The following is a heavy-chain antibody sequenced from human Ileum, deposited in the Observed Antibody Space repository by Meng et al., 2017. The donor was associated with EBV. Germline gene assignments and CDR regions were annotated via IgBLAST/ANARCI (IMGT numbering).Heavy chain of an antibody. CDR3: AIYAEGAGGKGY. J-gene: IGHJ4*02. V-gene: IGHV4-30-4*01. Sequence: VQLQESGPGLVKPSQTLSLTCSVPGGSISRGAYHWSWIRQPPGKGLEWIGHRWSLSYNPSLRSRLTISVDPSKNQFSLRLDSATAADTAVYYCAIYAEGAGGKGYWGQGTLVTVSS. CDR2: HRWSL. CDR1: GGSISRGAYH. D-gene: IGHD6-13*01.